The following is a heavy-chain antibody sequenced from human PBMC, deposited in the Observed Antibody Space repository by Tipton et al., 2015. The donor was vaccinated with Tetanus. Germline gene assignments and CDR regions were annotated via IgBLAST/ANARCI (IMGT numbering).Heavy chain of an antibody. D-gene: IGHD6-6*01. CDR2: IYTSGSTSGST. V-gene: IGHV4-4*07. J-gene: IGHJ4*02. CDR3: ARDQARGARGWNYFDY. CDR1: GDSISTYC. Sequence: TLSLTCTVSGDSISTYCWSWVRQPAGKGPEWIGRIYTSGSTSGSTHYNPSLKSRATLSLDTSKSQFSLKLSSLTAADTAVYYCARDQARGARGWNYFDYWGQGSLVTVSS.